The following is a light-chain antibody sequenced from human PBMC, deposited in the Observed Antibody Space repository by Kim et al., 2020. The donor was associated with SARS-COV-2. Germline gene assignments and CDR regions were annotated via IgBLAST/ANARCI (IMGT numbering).Light chain of an antibody. CDR1: QSVSSD. V-gene: IGKV3-11*01. Sequence: EIVLTQSPATLSLSPGERATVSCRASQSVSSDLAWFQQKPGQAPRLLIYEASNRAPGIPARFSGSGSGTDFTLTISSLEPEEFAVYYCQQRNNWPITFGQGTRLEIK. CDR3: QQRNNWPIT. J-gene: IGKJ5*01. CDR2: EAS.